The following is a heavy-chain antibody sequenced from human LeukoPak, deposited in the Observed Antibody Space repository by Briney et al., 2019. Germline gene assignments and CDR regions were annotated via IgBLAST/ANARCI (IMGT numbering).Heavy chain of an antibody. J-gene: IGHJ4*02. Sequence: SETLSLTCTVSRYSISSGYYWGWIRQPPGKGLEWIGSIYHSGSTYYNPSLKSRVTISVDTSKNQFSLKLSSVTAADTAVYYCASTGYCSSTSCSEFDYWGQGTLVTVSS. CDR1: RYSISSGYY. CDR2: IYHSGST. CDR3: ASTGYCSSTSCSEFDY. D-gene: IGHD2-2*01. V-gene: IGHV4-38-2*02.